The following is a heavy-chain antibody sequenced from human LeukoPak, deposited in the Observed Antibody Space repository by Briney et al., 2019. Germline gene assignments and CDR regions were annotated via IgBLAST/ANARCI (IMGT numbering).Heavy chain of an antibody. CDR3: ARGNRVTSAGFDY. CDR2: INPNSGAT. Sequence: GASVKVSCKASGYTFTAFFLHWVRQAPGQRLEWMGWINPNSGATDYPQNFQGRVTMTRDTSISTVYMELSGLTSGGTAVYFCARGNRVTSAGFDYWGQGTPVTVS. J-gene: IGHJ4*02. V-gene: IGHV1-2*02. CDR1: GYTFTAFF. D-gene: IGHD2-21*02.